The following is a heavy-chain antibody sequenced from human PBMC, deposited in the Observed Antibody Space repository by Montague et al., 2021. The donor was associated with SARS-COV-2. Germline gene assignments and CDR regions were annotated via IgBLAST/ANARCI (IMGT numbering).Heavy chain of an antibody. J-gene: IGHJ4*02. Sequence: SETLSLTCAVYGGSFSGYYWSWIRQPPGKGLEWIGEINHSGSTNYNPSLKSRVTISVDTSKNQFSLKLSSVTAADTAVYYCATSRGYSGYDDIFDYWGQGTLVTVSS. V-gene: IGHV4-34*01. CDR2: INHSGST. D-gene: IGHD5-12*01. CDR3: ATSRGYSGYDDIFDY. CDR1: GGSFSGYY.